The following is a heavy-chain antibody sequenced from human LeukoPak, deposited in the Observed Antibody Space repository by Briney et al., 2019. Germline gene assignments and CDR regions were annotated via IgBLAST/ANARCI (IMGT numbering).Heavy chain of an antibody. V-gene: IGHV3-21*04. CDR3: ARGKLFQQHLARDWFDP. CDR2: ISSDRSYI. J-gene: IGHJ5*02. D-gene: IGHD2-2*01. Sequence: PGGSLRLSCAASGFIFSSYSMNWVRQAPGKGLEWVSSISSDRSYIYYADSVKGRFTISRDNAKNSLYLQMNSLRAEDTAVYYCARGKLFQQHLARDWFDPWGQGTLVTVSS. CDR1: GFIFSSYS.